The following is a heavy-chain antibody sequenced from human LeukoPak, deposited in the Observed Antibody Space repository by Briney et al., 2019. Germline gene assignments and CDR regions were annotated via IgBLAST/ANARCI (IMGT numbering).Heavy chain of an antibody. CDR2: IYYSGST. Sequence: PSETLSLTCTVSGGSISSSSYYWGWIRQPPGKGLEWIGSIYYSGSTYYNPSLKSRVTILVGTSKNQFSLKLSSVTAADTAVYYCARDLFIASGSYLDYWGQGTLVTVSS. J-gene: IGHJ4*02. V-gene: IGHV4-39*07. CDR3: ARDLFIASGSYLDY. CDR1: GGSISSSSYY. D-gene: IGHD1-26*01.